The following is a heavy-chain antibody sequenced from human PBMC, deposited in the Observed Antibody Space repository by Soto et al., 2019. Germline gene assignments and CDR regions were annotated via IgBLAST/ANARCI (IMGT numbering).Heavy chain of an antibody. D-gene: IGHD5-12*01. J-gene: IGHJ4*02. CDR1: GFTFSSYA. CDR3: AKDLERWLQWIDY. CDR2: ISGSGGST. Sequence: GGSLRLSCAASGFTFSSYAMSWVRQAPGKGLEWVSAISGSGGSTYYADSVKGRFTISRDNSKNTLYLQMNSLRAEDTAVYYWAKDLERWLQWIDYWGQGTLVTVSS. V-gene: IGHV3-23*01.